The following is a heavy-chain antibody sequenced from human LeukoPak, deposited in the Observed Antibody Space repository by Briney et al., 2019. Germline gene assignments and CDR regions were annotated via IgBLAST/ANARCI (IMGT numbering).Heavy chain of an antibody. V-gene: IGHV3-48*03. CDR2: ISSSGSAI. D-gene: IGHD6-13*01. Sequence: GGSLRLSCAASGFTFSSYEMNWVRQAPGKGLEWVSYISSSGSAIYYADSVKGRFTTSRDNAKNSLYLQMNSLRAEDTAVYYCATVYRQLFDPWGQGTLVTVSS. CDR1: GFTFSSYE. J-gene: IGHJ5*02. CDR3: ATVYRQLFDP.